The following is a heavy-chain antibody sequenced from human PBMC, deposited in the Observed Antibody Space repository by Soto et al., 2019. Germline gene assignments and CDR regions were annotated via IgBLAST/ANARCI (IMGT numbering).Heavy chain of an antibody. CDR1: GFTFSSYA. CDR2: ISGSGGST. CDR3: ARRSSGWYFDY. D-gene: IGHD6-19*01. J-gene: IGHJ4*02. Sequence: EVQLLESGGGLVQPGGSLRLSCAASGFTFSSYAMSWVRQAPGKGLEWVSAISGSGGSTYYAASVKGRFTISRDKSKNTLYLQMNSLRAEDTAVYYCARRSSGWYFDYWGQGTLVTVSS. V-gene: IGHV3-23*01.